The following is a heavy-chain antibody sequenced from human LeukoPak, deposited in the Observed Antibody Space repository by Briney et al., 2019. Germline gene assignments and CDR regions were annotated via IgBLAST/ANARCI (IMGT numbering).Heavy chain of an antibody. V-gene: IGHV4-61*08. CDR2: IYYSGST. J-gene: IGHJ5*02. Sequence: SETLSLTCTVSGGSISSGGYYWSWIRQPPGKGLEWIGYIYYSGSTNYNPSLKSRVTISVDTSKNQFSLKLSSVTAADTAVYYCARVQKVGWSGYSLFWFDPWGQGTLVTVSS. CDR3: ARVQKVGWSGYSLFWFDP. CDR1: GGSISSGGYY. D-gene: IGHD3-3*01.